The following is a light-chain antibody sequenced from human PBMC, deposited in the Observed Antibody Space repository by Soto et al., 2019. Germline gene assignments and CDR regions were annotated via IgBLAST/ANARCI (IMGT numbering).Light chain of an antibody. V-gene: IGKV3-20*01. CDR1: QSVSSSY. CDR2: GAS. J-gene: IGKJ2*01. Sequence: EIVLTQSPGTLSLSPGERATLSCRASQSVSSSYLAWYQQKPGQAPRLLIYGASSRATGIPDRFSGSWSGTDFTLTISGPAPEDFAVYSCQQDGSSPPYTFGKGTKLEVK. CDR3: QQDGSSPPYT.